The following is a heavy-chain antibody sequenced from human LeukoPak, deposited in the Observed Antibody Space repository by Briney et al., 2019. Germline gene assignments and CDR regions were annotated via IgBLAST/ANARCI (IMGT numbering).Heavy chain of an antibody. CDR3: GRNLGSGSDH. CDR2: THYRGDI. Sequence: SETLSLTCSVSGASVSSDYWNWIRQSPGRGLEWIGYTHYRGDINYNPSLKRRLTMSVDASSNQVSLKLSSVTAADAAVYYCGRNLGSGSDHWGQGTLVTVSS. D-gene: IGHD3-10*01. CDR1: GASVSSDY. V-gene: IGHV4-59*02. J-gene: IGHJ4*02.